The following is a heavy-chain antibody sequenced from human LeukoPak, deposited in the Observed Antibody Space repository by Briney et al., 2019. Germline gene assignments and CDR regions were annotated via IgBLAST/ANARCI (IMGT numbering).Heavy chain of an antibody. D-gene: IGHD4-17*01. V-gene: IGHV3-48*03. CDR2: ISSSGALM. CDR1: GFTFSNYE. Sequence: PGGSLRLSCAASGFTFSNYEMNWVRQAPGKGLEWVSYISSSGALMFYSDSVKGRFTISRDNASVSLLMNSLRAEDTALYYCARSITDYGHYDSPFFDYWGQGTLVTVSS. CDR3: ARSITDYGHYDSPFFDY. J-gene: IGHJ4*02.